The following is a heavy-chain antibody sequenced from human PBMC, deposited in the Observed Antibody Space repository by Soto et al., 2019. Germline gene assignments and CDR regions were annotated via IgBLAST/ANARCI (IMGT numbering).Heavy chain of an antibody. D-gene: IGHD3-3*01. CDR2: IYSSGST. V-gene: IGHV4-4*07. J-gene: IGHJ5*02. CDR3: ARGQRFSDWFDP. Sequence: SETLSLTCTVTGGAISGYYWTWIRQSDGEGLEWIGRIYSSGSTNYNPSLKSRVTISLDTSMNYFSLRLSSVTAADTAAYYCARGQRFSDWFDPWGQGTLVTVSS. CDR1: GGAISGYY.